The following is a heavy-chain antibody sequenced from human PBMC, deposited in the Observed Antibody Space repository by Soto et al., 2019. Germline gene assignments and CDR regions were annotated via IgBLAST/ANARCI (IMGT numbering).Heavy chain of an antibody. V-gene: IGHV4-59*08. CDR3: ARPHPGDY. J-gene: IGHJ4*02. CDR2: FYNGGPT. D-gene: IGHD7-27*01. Sequence: QVQLQESGPGQVAPSETLSLTCNVSGGSISSHYWSWIRQPPGKGLEWIGYFYNGGPTDYNPSLRSRVTISLDTSKNQFSLNLSSVTAADTAVYYCARPHPGDYWGQGTLVTVTS. CDR1: GGSISSHY.